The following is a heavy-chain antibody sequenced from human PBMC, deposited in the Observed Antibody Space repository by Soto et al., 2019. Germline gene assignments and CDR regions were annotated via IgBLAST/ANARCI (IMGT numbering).Heavy chain of an antibody. CDR2: ISAYNGNT. CDR1: GYTFTSYR. J-gene: IGHJ5*01. V-gene: IGHV1-18*01. CDR3: FFFNDTAPTLIDS. D-gene: IGHD3-22*01. Sequence: ASVKFSCKASGYTFTSYRISWVRQAPGQGLEWMGWISAYNGNTNYAQKLQGRVTMTPDTSTSTAYMELRSLRSDDTAVYYFFFFNDTAPTLIDSSSLGTPVTVS.